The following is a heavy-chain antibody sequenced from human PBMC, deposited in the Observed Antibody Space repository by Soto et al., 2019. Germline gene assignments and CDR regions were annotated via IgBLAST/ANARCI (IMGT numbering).Heavy chain of an antibody. Sequence: PSETLSLTCTVSGGSISSYYWSWIRQPPGKGLEWIGYIHYRGSTYYNPSLKSRVTISVDTSKNQFSLRLHSVTAADTAVYYCARSPGASGSAFDYWGHGTLVTVSS. CDR1: GGSISSYY. D-gene: IGHD3-10*01. CDR2: IHYRGST. CDR3: ARSPGASGSAFDY. V-gene: IGHV4-59*06. J-gene: IGHJ4*01.